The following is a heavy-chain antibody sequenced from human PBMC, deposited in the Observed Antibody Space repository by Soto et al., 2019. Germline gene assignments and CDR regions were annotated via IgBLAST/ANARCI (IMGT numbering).Heavy chain of an antibody. D-gene: IGHD3-10*01. CDR1: GGSMSSYY. V-gene: IGHV4-59*01. CDR2: IYYSGST. CDR3: ARRGYGPGFPYYYGMDV. J-gene: IGHJ6*02. Sequence: QVQLQESGPGLVKPSETLSLTCTVSGGSMSSYYWSWIRQPPGKGLEWIGYIYYSGSTNYNPSLKSRVTMSVDTPKNQFSLKLSSVTAVDTAVYYCARRGYGPGFPYYYGMDVWGQGTTVTVSS.